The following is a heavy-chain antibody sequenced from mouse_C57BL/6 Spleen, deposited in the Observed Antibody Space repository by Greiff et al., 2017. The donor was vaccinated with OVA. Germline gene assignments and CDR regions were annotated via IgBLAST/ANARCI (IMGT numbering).Heavy chain of an antibody. Sequence: EVQRVESGEGLVKPGGSLKLSCAASGFTFSSYAMSWVRQTPEKRLEWVAYISSGGDYIYYADTVKGRFTISRDNARNTLYLQMSSLKSEDTAMYYCTRLLRYGYYAMDYWGQGTSVTVSS. D-gene: IGHD1-1*01. CDR2: ISSGGDYI. J-gene: IGHJ4*01. CDR3: TRLLRYGYYAMDY. V-gene: IGHV5-9-1*02. CDR1: GFTFSSYA.